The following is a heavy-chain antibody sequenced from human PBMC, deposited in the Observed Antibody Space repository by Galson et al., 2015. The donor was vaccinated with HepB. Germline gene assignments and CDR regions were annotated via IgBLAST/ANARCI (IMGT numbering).Heavy chain of an antibody. Sequence: SLRLSCAASGFTFSDYYMSWIRQAPGKGLEWVSYISSSSSYTNYADSVKGRFTISRDNAKNSLYLQMNSLRAEDTAVYYCARDHYGDYSFDYWGQGTLVTVSS. D-gene: IGHD4-17*01. V-gene: IGHV3-11*06. CDR1: GFTFSDYY. J-gene: IGHJ4*02. CDR2: ISSSSSYT. CDR3: ARDHYGDYSFDY.